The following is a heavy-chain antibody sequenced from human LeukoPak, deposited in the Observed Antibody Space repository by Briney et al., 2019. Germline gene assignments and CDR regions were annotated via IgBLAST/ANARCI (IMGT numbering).Heavy chain of an antibody. CDR2: ITSDGSRT. Sequence: PGGSLRLSCEASGFTFSRYWMHWVRQTPGKGLVWVSRITSDGSRTSYADTVKGRFTISRDNAKNTLYLQMYSLRAEDAAVYYCVRDYVDGSGDYGMDVWGKGTTVTVSS. CDR3: VRDYVDGSGDYGMDV. V-gene: IGHV3-74*01. CDR1: GFTFSRYW. J-gene: IGHJ6*04. D-gene: IGHD3-10*01.